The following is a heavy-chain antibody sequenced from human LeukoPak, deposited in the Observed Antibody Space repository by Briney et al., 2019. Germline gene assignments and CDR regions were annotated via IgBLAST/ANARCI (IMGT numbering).Heavy chain of an antibody. J-gene: IGHJ4*02. Sequence: ASVKVSCKASGYTFTSYAMNWVRQAPGQGLEWMGWINTNTGNPTYDQGFTGRFVFSLDTSVSTAYLQISSLKAEDTAVYYCARSYCGGDCQVFDYWGQGTLVTVSS. CDR2: INTNTGNP. CDR1: GYTFTSYA. CDR3: ARSYCGGDCQVFDY. D-gene: IGHD2-21*02. V-gene: IGHV7-4-1*02.